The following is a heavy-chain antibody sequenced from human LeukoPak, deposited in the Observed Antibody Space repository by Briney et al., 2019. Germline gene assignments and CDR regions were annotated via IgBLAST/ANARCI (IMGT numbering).Heavy chain of an antibody. J-gene: IGHJ5*02. V-gene: IGHV4-39*07. CDR1: GDSISTSNSY. Sequence: SETLSLTCTVSGDSISTSNSYWGWIRQPPWKGLEWIGSIYYSGNTYYNASLKSRVTISMDTAKNQLSLKVRSVIAADTATYYCVRGKNGYNPWGQGTLVTVSS. D-gene: IGHD5-24*01. CDR3: VRGKNGYNP. CDR2: IYYSGNT.